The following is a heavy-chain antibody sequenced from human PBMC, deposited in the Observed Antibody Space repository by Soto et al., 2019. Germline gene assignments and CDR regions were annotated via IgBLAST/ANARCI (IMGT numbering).Heavy chain of an antibody. Sequence: QVQLVQSGAEVRKPGSSVKVSCKASGGTFSNYALSWVRQAPGQGLEWMGGIIPLFSTANYAQKFQGTATIIADESTSTASMELISLRSEYTAVYYCAGASVDTAMITLDYFYWNSGMDVWGQGTTVTVAS. V-gene: IGHV1-69*01. J-gene: IGHJ6*02. CDR3: AGASVDTAMITLDYFYWNSGMDV. D-gene: IGHD5-18*01. CDR1: GGTFSNYA. CDR2: IIPLFSTA.